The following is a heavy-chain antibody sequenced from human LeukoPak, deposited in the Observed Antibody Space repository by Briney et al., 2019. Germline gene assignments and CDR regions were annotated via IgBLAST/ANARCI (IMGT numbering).Heavy chain of an antibody. Sequence: SETLSLTCTVSGGSISSGGYYWSWIRQPPGKGLEWIGYIYHSGSTYYNPSLKSRVTISVDKSKNQFSLKLSSVTAADTAVYYCARGYYGRPEFFDYWGQGTLVTVSS. V-gene: IGHV4-30-2*01. D-gene: IGHD4-17*01. CDR1: GGSISSGGYY. CDR2: IYHSGST. J-gene: IGHJ4*02. CDR3: ARGYYGRPEFFDY.